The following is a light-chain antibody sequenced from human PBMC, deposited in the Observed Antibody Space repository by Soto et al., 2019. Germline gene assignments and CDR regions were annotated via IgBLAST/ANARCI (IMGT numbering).Light chain of an antibody. CDR3: QQYDNLQHT. CDR2: DAS. J-gene: IGKJ3*01. Sequence: DIQMTQSPSSLSASVGDRVTITCQASQDITNYLNWYQQKPGKAPKLLIYDASNLKTGVPLRFSGSGFGTDFTFTISSLQAEDIATYYCQQYDNLQHTIGPDTKV. V-gene: IGKV1-33*01. CDR1: QDITNY.